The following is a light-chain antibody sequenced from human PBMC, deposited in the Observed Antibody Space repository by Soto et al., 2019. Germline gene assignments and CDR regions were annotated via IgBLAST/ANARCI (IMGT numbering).Light chain of an antibody. Sequence: EIVMTQSPATLSVSPWERATPSCRASQSVTSTHLAWYQQKPGQAPRLLIYDASTRATGIPDRFSGSGSGTDFTLTISRLEPEDFAVYCCQQFDGSLWTFGPGTKVDIK. CDR1: QSVTSTH. J-gene: IGKJ1*01. CDR3: QQFDGSLWT. CDR2: DAS. V-gene: IGKV3-20*01.